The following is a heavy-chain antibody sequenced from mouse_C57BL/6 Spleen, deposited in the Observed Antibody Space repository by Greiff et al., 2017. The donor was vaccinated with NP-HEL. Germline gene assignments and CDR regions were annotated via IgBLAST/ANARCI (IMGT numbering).Heavy chain of an antibody. CDR3: AREYYSNYNYYAMDY. CDR2: IYPGDGDT. V-gene: IGHV1-82*01. CDR1: GYAFSSSW. Sequence: VQLQQSGPELVKPGASVKISCKASGYAFSSSWMNWVKQRPGKGLEWIGRIYPGDGDTNYNGKFKGKATLTADKSSSTAYMQLSSLTSEDSAVYFCAREYYSNYNYYAMDYWGQGTSVTVSS. D-gene: IGHD2-5*01. J-gene: IGHJ4*01.